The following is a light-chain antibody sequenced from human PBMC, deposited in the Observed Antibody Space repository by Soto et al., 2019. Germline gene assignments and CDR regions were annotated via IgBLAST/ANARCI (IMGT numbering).Light chain of an antibody. Sequence: VLTQSPATLSLSPGERATLSCRASQSIHTSLAWYQQKSGKPHRLVIYDSTLRANVVPDRVGGSRSVTEITLTINSLEPEDLAVYYCQQRNAWPPITFGQGKRWRL. CDR3: QQRNAWPPIT. J-gene: IGKJ5*01. CDR1: QSIHTS. V-gene: IGKV3-11*01. CDR2: DST.